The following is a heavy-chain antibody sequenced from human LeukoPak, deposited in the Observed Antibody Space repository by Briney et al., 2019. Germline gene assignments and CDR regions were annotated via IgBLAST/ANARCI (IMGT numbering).Heavy chain of an antibody. J-gene: IGHJ4*02. D-gene: IGHD3-22*01. V-gene: IGHV4-59*01. CDR1: GGSISSYY. Sequence: SETLSLTCTVSGGSISSYYWSWFRQPPGKGLEWIGYIYYSGSTNYNPSLKSRVTISVDTSKNHFSLKLSSVTAADTAVYYCARVRDNSGYYPFDYWGQGILVTVSS. CDR2: IYYSGST. CDR3: ARVRDNSGYYPFDY.